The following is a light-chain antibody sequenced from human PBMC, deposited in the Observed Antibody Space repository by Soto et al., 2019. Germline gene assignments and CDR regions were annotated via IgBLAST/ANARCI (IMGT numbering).Light chain of an antibody. V-gene: IGLV2-14*03. Sequence: QSVLAQPASVSESPGQSITISCTGTNSDVGGYNYVSWYQQHPGKVPKLMIYDVSNRPSGVSNRFSGSKSGNTASLTISGLQAEDEADYYCSSYTATTTSYVFGTGTQLTV. CDR2: DVS. CDR1: NSDVGGYNY. CDR3: SSYTATTTSYV. J-gene: IGLJ1*01.